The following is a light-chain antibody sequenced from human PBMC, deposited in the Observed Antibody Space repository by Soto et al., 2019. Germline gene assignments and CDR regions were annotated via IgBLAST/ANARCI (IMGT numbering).Light chain of an antibody. CDR2: GAS. CDR3: QQYNNCPLT. CDR1: QSVSSN. V-gene: IGKV3-15*01. J-gene: IGKJ3*01. Sequence: EIVMTQSPATLSVSPGERATLSCRASQSVSSNLAWYQQKPGQAPRLLIYGASTRATGIPARFSGSGSGTECTLTISSLQSEDFAVYYCQQYNNCPLTFGPGTKVDIK.